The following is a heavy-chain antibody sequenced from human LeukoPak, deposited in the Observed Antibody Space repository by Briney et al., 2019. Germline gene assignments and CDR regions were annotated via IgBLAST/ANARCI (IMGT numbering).Heavy chain of an antibody. CDR1: GYTFTGYY. J-gene: IGHJ4*02. V-gene: IGHV1-2*02. CDR2: INPNSGGT. Sequence: ASVKVSCKASGYTFTGYYMHWVRQAPGQGLEWMGWINPNSGGTNYAQKFQGRVTMTRDTSISTAYMELSRLRSDDTAVYYCARGPPLHDYGDHTLFDYWGQGTLVTVSS. CDR3: ARGPPLHDYGDHTLFDY. D-gene: IGHD4-17*01.